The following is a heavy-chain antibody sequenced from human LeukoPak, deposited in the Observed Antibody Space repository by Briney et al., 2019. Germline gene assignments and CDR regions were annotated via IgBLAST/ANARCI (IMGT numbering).Heavy chain of an antibody. D-gene: IGHD1-26*01. CDR1: GFTFSSYS. V-gene: IGHV3-48*04. J-gene: IGHJ4*02. CDR2: ISSSSSTI. Sequence: GGSLRLSCAASGFTFSSYSMNWVRQAPGKGLEWVSYISSSSSTIYYADSVKGRFTISRDNAKNSLYLQMNSLRAEDTAVYYCARVVVGATTGSYFDYWGQGTLVTVSS. CDR3: ARVVVGATTGSYFDY.